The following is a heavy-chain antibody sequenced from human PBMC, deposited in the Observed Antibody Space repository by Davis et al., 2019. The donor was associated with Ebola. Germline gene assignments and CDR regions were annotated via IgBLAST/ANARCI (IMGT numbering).Heavy chain of an antibody. CDR1: GFTFSSYS. J-gene: IGHJ4*02. CDR2: ISSSSSYI. Sequence: PGGSLRLSCAASGFTFSSYSMNWVRQAPGKGLEWVSSISSSSSYIYYADSVKGRFTISRDNSKNTLYLQMNSLRAEDTAVYYCASQSSGYTDYWGQGTLVTVSS. CDR3: ASQSSGYTDY. V-gene: IGHV3-21*04. D-gene: IGHD2-2*02.